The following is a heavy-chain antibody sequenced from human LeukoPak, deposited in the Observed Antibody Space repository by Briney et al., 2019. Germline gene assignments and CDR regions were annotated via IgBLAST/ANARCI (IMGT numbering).Heavy chain of an antibody. V-gene: IGHV1-2*02. CDR3: ARETTDCSSTSCYGGYFDY. D-gene: IGHD2-2*01. CDR2: INPNRGGT. J-gene: IGHJ4*02. CDR1: GYTFTGYY. Sequence: ASVKVSCKASGYTFTGYYMHWVRQAPGQGLEWMGWINPNRGGTNYAQKFQGRVTMTRDTSISTAYMELSRLRSDDTAVYYCARETTDCSSTSCYGGYFDYWGQGTLVTVSS.